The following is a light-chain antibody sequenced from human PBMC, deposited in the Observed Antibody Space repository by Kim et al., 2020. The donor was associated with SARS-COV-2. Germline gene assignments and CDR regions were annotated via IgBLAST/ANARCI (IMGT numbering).Light chain of an antibody. J-gene: IGKJ2*01. CDR1: QSVGSW. V-gene: IGKV1-5*03. Sequence: DIQMTQSPSTLSASVGDRVTITCRASQSVGSWLAWYQQKQGKAPKLLIYMASSLQSGVPSRFSGSGSGTDFTLTISSLQPDDFATYYCQQYNTYSYTFGQGTKLEI. CDR2: MAS. CDR3: QQYNTYSYT.